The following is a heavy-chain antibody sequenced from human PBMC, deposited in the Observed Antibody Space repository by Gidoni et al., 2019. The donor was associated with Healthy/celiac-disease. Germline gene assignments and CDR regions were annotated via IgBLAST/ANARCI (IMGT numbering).Heavy chain of an antibody. J-gene: IGHJ4*02. CDR2: INPSGGST. CDR3: ARAYCSSTSCYTLGY. D-gene: IGHD2-2*02. CDR1: GYTFTSYY. Sequence: QVQLVQSGAEVKKPGASVKVSCKASGYTFTSYYMHWVRQAPGQGREWMGIINPSGGSTSYAQKFQGRVTMTRDTSTSTVYMELSSLRSEDTAVYYCARAYCSSTSCYTLGYWGQGTLVTVSS. V-gene: IGHV1-46*01.